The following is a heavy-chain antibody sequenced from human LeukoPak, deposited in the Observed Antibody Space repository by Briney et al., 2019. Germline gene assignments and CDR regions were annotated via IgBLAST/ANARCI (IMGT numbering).Heavy chain of an antibody. CDR2: IYYSGST. J-gene: IGHJ4*02. D-gene: IGHD5-24*01. V-gene: IGHV4-59*08. CDR1: GGSISGYY. CDR3: ARGAGAGYNLQPFDY. Sequence: SETLSLTCTVSGGSISGYYWSWIRQPPGKGLEWIGYIYYSGSTKYNPSLKSRVSISVDTSKNQFSLKLSSVTAADTAVYYCARGAGAGYNLQPFDYWGQGTLVTVSS.